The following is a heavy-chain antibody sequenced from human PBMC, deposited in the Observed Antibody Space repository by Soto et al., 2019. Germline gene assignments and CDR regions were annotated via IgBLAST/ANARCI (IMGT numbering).Heavy chain of an antibody. CDR1: GGTFSSYT. CDR3: ARANMITFGGVTYLDY. CDR2: IIPILGIA. Sequence: QFQLVQSGAEVKKPWSSVKVSCKASGGTFSSYTISWVRQSPGQGLEWMGRIIPILGIANYAQKFQGRVTITADKSTSTDYMELSSLRSEDTAVYYCARANMITFGGVTYLDYWGQGTLVTVSS. D-gene: IGHD3-16*01. J-gene: IGHJ4*02. V-gene: IGHV1-69*02.